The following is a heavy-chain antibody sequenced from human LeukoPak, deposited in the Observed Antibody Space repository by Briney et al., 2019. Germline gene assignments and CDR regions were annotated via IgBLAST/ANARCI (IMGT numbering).Heavy chain of an antibody. CDR3: ARRRYYDGSGYLE. J-gene: IGHJ1*01. CDR1: GDSVSRSDSY. Sequence: PSETLSLTCSVSGDSVSRSDSYWDWIRQPPGKGLEWIGTIYYSGRTYYSPSLKSRVTMSVDPSNNQFSLTLRSVTAADTAVYYCARRRYYDGSGYLEWGQGTLVTVSS. D-gene: IGHD3-22*01. CDR2: IYYSGRT. V-gene: IGHV4-39*01.